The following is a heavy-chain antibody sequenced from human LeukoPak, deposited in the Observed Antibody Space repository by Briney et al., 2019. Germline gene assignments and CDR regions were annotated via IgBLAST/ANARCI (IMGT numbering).Heavy chain of an antibody. CDR3: AIGIAAAGRFDY. D-gene: IGHD6-13*01. CDR1: GFTFSSYA. J-gene: IGHJ4*02. V-gene: IGHV3-30*04. CDR2: ISYDGSNK. Sequence: GGSLRLSCAASGFTFSSYAMHWVRQAPGKGLEWVAVISYDGSNKYYADSVKGRFTISRDNSKNTLYLQMNSLRAEDTAVYYCAIGIAAAGRFDYWGQGTLVAVSS.